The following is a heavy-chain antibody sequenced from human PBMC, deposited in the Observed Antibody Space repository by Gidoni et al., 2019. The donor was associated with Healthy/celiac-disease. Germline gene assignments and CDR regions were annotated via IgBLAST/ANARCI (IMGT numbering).Heavy chain of an antibody. CDR2: IYYSGST. D-gene: IGHD3-10*01. V-gene: IGHV4-39*01. J-gene: IGHJ4*02. Sequence: QLQLQESGPGLVKPSETLSLTCTVSGGSISSSSYYWGWIRQPPGKGLEWIGSIYYSGSTYYNPSLKSRVTISVDTSKNQFSLKLSSVTAADTAVYYCARHRPGSGSLPYYWGQGTLVTVSS. CDR1: GGSISSSSYY. CDR3: ARHRPGSGSLPYY.